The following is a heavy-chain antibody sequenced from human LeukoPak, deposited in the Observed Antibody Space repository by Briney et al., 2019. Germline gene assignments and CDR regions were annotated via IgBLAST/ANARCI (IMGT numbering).Heavy chain of an antibody. V-gene: IGHV3-7*01. Sequence: GGSLRLSCAASGFIFSSYAMSWVRQAPGKGLEWVASIKQDGSETYYVDSVEGRFTISRDNTKNSVYLQMDGLRAEDTAVYFCVSDRCSYCGSTNCYGCGWFDPWGQGTLVTVSS. CDR1: GFIFSSYA. J-gene: IGHJ5*02. CDR2: IKQDGSET. D-gene: IGHD2-2*01. CDR3: VSDRCSYCGSTNCYGCGWFDP.